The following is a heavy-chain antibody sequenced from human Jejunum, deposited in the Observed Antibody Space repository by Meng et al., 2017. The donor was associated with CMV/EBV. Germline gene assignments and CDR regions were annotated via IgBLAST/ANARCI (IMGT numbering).Heavy chain of an antibody. CDR3: VHRKDYSGNWNGGSVDF. D-gene: IGHD1-1*01. J-gene: IGHJ4*02. Sequence: FSPTSCQVGVGWLRQPTGKALQWLAFIYWDDDKRSRPSLKSRLTITKDAPKNQVVLTMTNMGPADTATYHCVHRKDYSGNWNGGSVDFWGQGALVTVSS. V-gene: IGHV2-5*02. CDR1: FSPTSCQVG. CDR2: IYWDDDK.